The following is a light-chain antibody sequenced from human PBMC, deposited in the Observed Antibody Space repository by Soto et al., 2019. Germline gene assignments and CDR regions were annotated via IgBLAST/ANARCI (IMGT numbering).Light chain of an antibody. CDR3: HQYGSSPWT. J-gene: IGKJ1*01. V-gene: IGKV3-20*01. Sequence: IVLTQSPGTLCLSPGERATRSCRASQSVYSSYLAWYQQRPGQAPRLLFYDASIRATGIPDRFSGSGSGTDFSLTISRLEPEDFAVYYCHQYGSSPWTFGQGTKVDI. CDR1: QSVYSSY. CDR2: DAS.